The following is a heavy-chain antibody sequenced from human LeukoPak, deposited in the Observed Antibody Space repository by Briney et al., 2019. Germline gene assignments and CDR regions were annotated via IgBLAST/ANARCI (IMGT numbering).Heavy chain of an antibody. CDR1: GYTFIDYG. V-gene: IGHV1-18*01. CDR2: ISTLNGNT. Sequence: ALVKVSCKASGYTFIDYGISWVRQAPGQGLKWMGWISTLNGNTNYAQMFQGRVTMTTDTSTSTAYMELRSLRSDDTAVYYCGRALGGEAYWGQGTLVTVSS. J-gene: IGHJ4*02. D-gene: IGHD3-16*01. CDR3: GRALGGEAY.